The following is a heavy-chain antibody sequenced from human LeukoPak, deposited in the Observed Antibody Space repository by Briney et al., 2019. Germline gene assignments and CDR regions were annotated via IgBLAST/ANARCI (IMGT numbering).Heavy chain of an antibody. CDR3: ARHNWNFDY. CDR1: GFTFRSYG. CDR2: IWYDGSNE. V-gene: IGHV3-33*01. J-gene: IGHJ4*02. D-gene: IGHD1-20*01. Sequence: GGSLRLSCAASGFTFRSYGMHWVRQAPGKGLEWVAIIWYDGSNEYYVDSVKGRFTISRDNSKNTLYLQMNSLRAEDTAVYCCARHNWNFDYWGQGTLVTVSS.